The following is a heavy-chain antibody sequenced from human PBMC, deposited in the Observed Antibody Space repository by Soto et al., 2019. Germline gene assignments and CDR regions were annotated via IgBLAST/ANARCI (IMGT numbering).Heavy chain of an antibody. D-gene: IGHD5-12*01. CDR2: IKQDGSEK. V-gene: IGHV3-7*03. J-gene: IGHJ2*01. Sequence: EVQLVESGGGLVQPGGSLRLSCAASGFTFSSYWMSWVRQAPGKGLEWVANIKQDGSEKYYVDSVKGRFTISRDNAKNSLYLQMNSLRAEDTAVYYCAIDRGGYGGGEYFDLWGRGTLVTVSS. CDR3: AIDRGGYGGGEYFDL. CDR1: GFTFSSYW.